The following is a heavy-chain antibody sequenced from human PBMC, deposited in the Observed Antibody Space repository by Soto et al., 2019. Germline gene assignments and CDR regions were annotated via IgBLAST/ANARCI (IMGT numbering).Heavy chain of an antibody. CDR3: ASGHPDEKGATMDY. J-gene: IGHJ4*02. D-gene: IGHD1-26*01. CDR1: GGSISSYY. V-gene: IGHV4-59*01. CDR2: IYYSGST. Sequence: PSETLSLTCTVSGGSISSYYWSWIRQPPGKGLEWIGYIYYSGSTNYNPSLKSRVTISVDTSKNQFSLKLSSVTAADTAVYYCASGHPDEKGATMDYWGQGTLVTVSS.